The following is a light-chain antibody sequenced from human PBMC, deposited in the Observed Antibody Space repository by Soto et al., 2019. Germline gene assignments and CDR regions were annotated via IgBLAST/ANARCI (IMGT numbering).Light chain of an antibody. V-gene: IGKV3-20*01. CDR2: GAS. CDR3: QQNGSLPLT. J-gene: IGKJ4*01. CDR1: QSVTSSY. Sequence: DIVLTQSPGTLSLSPGERATLSCWASQSVTSSYLAWYQQKPGQPPRPLTYGASSRATGIPDRFSGSGSGKDFTLTISRLEHEAVAVYYCQQNGSLPLTFGGGTKVEIK.